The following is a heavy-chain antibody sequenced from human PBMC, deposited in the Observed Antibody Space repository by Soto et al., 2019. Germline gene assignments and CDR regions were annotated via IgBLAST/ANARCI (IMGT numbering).Heavy chain of an antibody. Sequence: ISIRQPPGKGLEWIGYIYHSGSTYYNPSLKSRVTISVDRSKNQFSLKLSSVTAADTAVYYCARGNVVAIDYWGQGTLVTVSS. D-gene: IGHD2-21*01. V-gene: IGHV4-30-2*01. CDR2: IYHSGST. CDR3: ARGNVVAIDY. J-gene: IGHJ4*02.